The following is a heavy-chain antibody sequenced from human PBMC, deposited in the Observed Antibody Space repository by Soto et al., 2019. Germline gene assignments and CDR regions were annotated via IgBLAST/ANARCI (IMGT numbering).Heavy chain of an antibody. CDR1: GDSVSSNCAA. CDR3: ARVRGSWTHYYYYYGMDV. CDR2: TYYRSKWYN. V-gene: IGHV6-1*01. D-gene: IGHD6-13*01. Sequence: SQTLSLTCAISGDSVSSNCAAWNWIRQSPSRGLEWLGRTYYRSKWYNDYAVSVKSRITINPDTSKNQFSLQLNSVTPEDTAVYYCARVRGSWTHYYYYYGMDVWGQGTTVTVSS. J-gene: IGHJ6*02.